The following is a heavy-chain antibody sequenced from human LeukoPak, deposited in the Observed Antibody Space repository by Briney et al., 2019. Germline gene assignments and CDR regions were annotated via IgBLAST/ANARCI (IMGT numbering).Heavy chain of an antibody. CDR3: ARVKEASAFDI. V-gene: IGHV3-23*01. CDR2: ITGSGGST. CDR1: GFTFTTYA. D-gene: IGHD5-12*01. Sequence: GGSLRLSCGASGFTFTTYAMTWVRQAPGKGLEWVSSITGSGGSTYYGDSVKGRFTISRDNSKNTLYLQMNSLRAEDTAVYYCARVKEASAFDIWGQGTMVTVSS. J-gene: IGHJ3*02.